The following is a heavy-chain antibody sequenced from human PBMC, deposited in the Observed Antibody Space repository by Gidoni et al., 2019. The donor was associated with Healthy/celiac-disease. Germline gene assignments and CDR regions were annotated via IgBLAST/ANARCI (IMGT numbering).Heavy chain of an antibody. CDR2: IYYSGST. V-gene: IGHV4-59*01. CDR3: ARDEDYGDYVS. Sequence: QVQLQESGPGLVKPSETLSLTCTVSGGSISSYYWSWIRQPPGKGLEWIGYIYYSGSTNYNPSLKSRVTISVDTSKNQFSLKLSSVTAADTAVYYCARDEDYGDYVSWGQGTLVTVSS. CDR1: GGSISSYY. D-gene: IGHD4-17*01. J-gene: IGHJ4*02.